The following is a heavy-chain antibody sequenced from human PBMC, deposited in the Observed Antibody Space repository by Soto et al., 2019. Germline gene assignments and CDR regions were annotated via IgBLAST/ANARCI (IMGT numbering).Heavy chain of an antibody. CDR2: ISGSGGST. D-gene: IGHD2-8*02. J-gene: IGHJ1*01. CDR3: ANAPGTGGTSFPLWA. V-gene: IGHV3-23*01. Sequence: PGRALRLSCSASGFTFSSYAMSWVRQAPGQGLEWVSAISGSGGSTYYADSVKGRFTISRDNSKNTLYLQLNSLRAEDTAVYYSANAPGTGGTSFPLWAWGQGTSVTVNS. CDR1: GFTFSSYA.